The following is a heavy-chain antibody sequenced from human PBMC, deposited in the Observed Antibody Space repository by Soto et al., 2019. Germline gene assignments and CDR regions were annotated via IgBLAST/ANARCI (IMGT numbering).Heavy chain of an antibody. V-gene: IGHV4-4*07. CDR1: GGSISSYY. D-gene: IGHD5-18*01. J-gene: IGHJ5*02. CDR3: AREDTAMVAGGWFDP. CDR2: IYTSGST. Sequence: SETLSLTCTVSGGSISSYYWSWIRQPAGKGLERIGRIYTSGSTNYNPSLKSRVTMSVDTSKNQFSLKLSSVTAADTAVYYCAREDTAMVAGGWFDPWGQGTLVTAPQ.